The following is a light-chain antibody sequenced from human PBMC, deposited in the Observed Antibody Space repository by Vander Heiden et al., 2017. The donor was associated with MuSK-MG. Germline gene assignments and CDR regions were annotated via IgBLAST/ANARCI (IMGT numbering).Light chain of an antibody. CDR3: QQDNSYPIT. Sequence: DIQMTQSPSTLSASVGDRVTITCRASQSISSWLAWYQQKPGKAPNLLIYKASSLESGVPSRFSGSESGTEFTLTISSLQPDDFAIYYCQQDNSYPITFGGGTKVEIK. J-gene: IGKJ4*01. CDR2: KAS. CDR1: QSISSW. V-gene: IGKV1-5*03.